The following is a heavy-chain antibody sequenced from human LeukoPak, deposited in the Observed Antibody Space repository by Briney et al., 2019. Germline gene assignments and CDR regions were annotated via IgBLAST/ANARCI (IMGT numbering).Heavy chain of an antibody. Sequence: ASVKVSCKASGGTFSSYAISWVRQAPGQGLEWMGGIIPIFGTANYAQKFQGRVTITRDTSASTAYMELSSLRSEDTAVYYCARGTNYGDYFVGDAFDIWGQGTMVTVSS. CDR2: IIPIFGTA. J-gene: IGHJ3*02. CDR1: GGTFSSYA. V-gene: IGHV1-69*05. D-gene: IGHD4-17*01. CDR3: ARGTNYGDYFVGDAFDI.